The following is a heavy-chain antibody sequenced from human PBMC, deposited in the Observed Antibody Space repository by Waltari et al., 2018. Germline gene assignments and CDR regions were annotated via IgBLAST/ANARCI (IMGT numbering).Heavy chain of an antibody. D-gene: IGHD1-1*01. V-gene: IGHV3-30*18. J-gene: IGHJ4*02. CDR2: ISYDGSNK. CDR1: GLTFSSYG. CDR3: AKSGAGNWNRVGY. Sequence: QVQLVESGGGVVQPGRSLRLSCAASGLTFSSYGLHWVRRAPGKGLEWVAVISYDGSNKYYADSVKGRFTISRDNSKNTLYLQMNSLRAEDTAVYYCAKSGAGNWNRVGYWGQGTLVTVSS.